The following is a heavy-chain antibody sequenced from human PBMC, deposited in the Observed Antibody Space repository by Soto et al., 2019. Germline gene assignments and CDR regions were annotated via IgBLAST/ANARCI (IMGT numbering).Heavy chain of an antibody. CDR1: GYSFTSYW. CDR2: IDPSDSYT. CDR3: ARRGPYDSSGYSFDY. J-gene: IGHJ4*02. D-gene: IGHD3-22*01. V-gene: IGHV5-10-1*01. Sequence: GESLKISCKGSGYSFTSYWISWVRQMPGKGLEWMGRIDPSDSYTNYSPSFQGHVTISADTSISTAYLQWSSLKASDTAMYYCARRGPYDSSGYSFDYWGQGTLVTASS.